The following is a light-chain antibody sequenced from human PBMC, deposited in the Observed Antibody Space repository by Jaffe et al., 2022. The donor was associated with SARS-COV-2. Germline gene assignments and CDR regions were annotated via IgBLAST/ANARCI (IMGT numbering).Light chain of an antibody. Sequence: QSALTQPASVSGSPGQSITISCTGTSSDVGGYNYVSWYQQHPGKAPKLMIFDVSKRASGASNRFSGSKSGNTASLTISGLQAEDEADYYCSSYTSSSTLYVFGAGTKVTVL. CDR2: DVS. CDR3: SSYTSSSTLYV. V-gene: IGLV2-14*03. J-gene: IGLJ1*01. CDR1: SSDVGGYNY.